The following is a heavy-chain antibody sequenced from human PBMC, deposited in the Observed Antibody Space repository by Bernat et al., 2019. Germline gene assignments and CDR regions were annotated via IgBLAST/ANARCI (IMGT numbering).Heavy chain of an antibody. V-gene: IGHV4-39*01. CDR1: GGSISSSSYY. J-gene: IGHJ4*02. CDR2: IYYSGST. D-gene: IGHD6-19*01. CDR3: ARHRLLTARPIAVAADFDY. Sequence: QLQLQESGPGLVKPSETLSLTCTVSGGSISSSSYYWGWIRQPPGKGLEWIGSIYYSGSTYYNPSLKSRVTISVDTSKNQFSLKLSSVTAADTAVYYFARHRLLTARPIAVAADFDYWGQGTLVTVSS.